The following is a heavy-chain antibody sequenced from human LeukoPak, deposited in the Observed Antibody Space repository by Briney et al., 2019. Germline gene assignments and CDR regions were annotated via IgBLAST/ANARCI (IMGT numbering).Heavy chain of an antibody. Sequence: GGSLRLSCAASGFTFSSCWMHWVRQAPGKGLVWVSRTNSDGSSTNYADSVKGRFSISRDNAKKTLYLQMNSLRAEDTAVYYCASVVGGYYPPVEGFDIWGQGTMVTVSS. CDR3: ASVVGGYYPPVEGFDI. D-gene: IGHD3-3*01. V-gene: IGHV3-74*01. CDR2: TNSDGSST. J-gene: IGHJ3*02. CDR1: GFTFSSCW.